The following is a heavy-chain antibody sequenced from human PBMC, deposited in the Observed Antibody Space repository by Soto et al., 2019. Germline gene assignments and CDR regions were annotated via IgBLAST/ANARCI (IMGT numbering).Heavy chain of an antibody. CDR3: TRGFRAGSMDY. CDR2: IKSDGSGV. Sequence: EVRLVQSGGGSAPPGGSLRLSCSASGYTFSSYWMYWVRQLPGKGLVWVSRIKSDGSGVTYADSVKGRVTTSRDNAQTTLYLQMTSLRGEDTAVYYCTRGFRAGSMDYWGQGTAVTVSS. J-gene: IGHJ4*02. V-gene: IGHV3-74*01. CDR1: GYTFSSYW. D-gene: IGHD1-26*01.